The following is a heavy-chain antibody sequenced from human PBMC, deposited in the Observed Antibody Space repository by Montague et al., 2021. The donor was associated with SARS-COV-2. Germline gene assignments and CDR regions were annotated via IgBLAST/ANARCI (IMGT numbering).Heavy chain of an antibody. CDR2: INHGGNT. Sequence: SETLSLTCAVHGGSFSGYYWNWIRQPPGKGLEWIGEINHGGNTNYNPSLKNRLTISVDTSKNQFSLKLTSVAATGTAVYYCARLRDGVVPSLILGIGPYFTYYYMDVWGKGTTVTVSS. J-gene: IGHJ6*03. CDR1: GGSFSGYY. V-gene: IGHV4-34*01. D-gene: IGHD3-16*01. CDR3: ARLRDGVVPSLILGIGPYFTYYYMDV.